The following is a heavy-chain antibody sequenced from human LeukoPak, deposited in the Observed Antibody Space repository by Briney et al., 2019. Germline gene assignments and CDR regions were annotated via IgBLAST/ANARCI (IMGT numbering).Heavy chain of an antibody. CDR2: IKQDGSEK. J-gene: IGHJ6*03. CDR3: ARVKSNWNYETYYYYMDV. D-gene: IGHD1-7*01. V-gene: IGHV3-7*01. Sequence: PGGSLRLSCAASGFTFSSYWMSWVRQAPGKGLEWVANIKQDGSEKYYVDSVKGRFTISRDNAKNSLYLQMNSLRAEDTALSYCARVKSNWNYETYYYYMDVWGKGTTVTVSS. CDR1: GFTFSSYW.